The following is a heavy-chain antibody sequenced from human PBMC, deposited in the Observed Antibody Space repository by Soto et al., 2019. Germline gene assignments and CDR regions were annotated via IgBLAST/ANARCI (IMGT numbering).Heavy chain of an antibody. V-gene: IGHV4-39*02. J-gene: IGHJ4*02. Sequence: PSETLSLTCTVSGGSISTSSYYWGWIRQPPGKGLEWIGSIFYSGTTYYNPSLKSRVTISVDTSKNQFSLKLSSVTVADTAVYYCARDAMLWVPADIRHWGPGALDTVSS. CDR3: ARDAMLWVPADIRH. CDR2: IFYSGTT. D-gene: IGHD2-2*01. CDR1: GGSISTSSYY.